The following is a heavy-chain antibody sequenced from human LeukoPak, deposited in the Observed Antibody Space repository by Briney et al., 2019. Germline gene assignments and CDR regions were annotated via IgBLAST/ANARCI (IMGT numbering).Heavy chain of an antibody. J-gene: IGHJ4*02. D-gene: IGHD5-18*01. CDR2: INTNTGNP. CDR1: GYTFTSYA. Sequence: ASVKVSCKASGYTFTSYAMNWVRQAPGQGLEWMGWINTNTGNPTYAQGFTGRFVFSLDTSVSTAYLQISSLKAEDTAVYYCARGIRTAMVKYNDYWGQGTLVTVSS. V-gene: IGHV7-4-1*02. CDR3: ARGIRTAMVKYNDY.